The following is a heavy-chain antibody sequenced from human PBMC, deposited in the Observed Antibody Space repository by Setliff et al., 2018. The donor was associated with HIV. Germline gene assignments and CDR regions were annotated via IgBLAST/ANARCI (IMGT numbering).Heavy chain of an antibody. CDR1: GGTFSSYA. CDR2: IIPILGIA. D-gene: IGHD3-22*01. Sequence: SVKVSCKASGGTFSSYAISWVRQAPGQGLEWMGGIIPILGIANYAQKFQGRVTITADKSTSTAYLELSSLRSEDTAVYYCARDMADYYDSSGYYIPDAFDIWGQGTMVTVSS. V-gene: IGHV1-69*10. CDR3: ARDMADYYDSSGYYIPDAFDI. J-gene: IGHJ3*02.